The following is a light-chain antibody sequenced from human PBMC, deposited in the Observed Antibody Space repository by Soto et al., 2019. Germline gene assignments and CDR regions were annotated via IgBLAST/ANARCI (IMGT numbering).Light chain of an antibody. CDR3: QQYNRWPFT. Sequence: EFVLTQSPGTLSLSPGVRATLSCRASQTVRNNYLAWYQQKPGQAPRLLIYGASTRATGIPDRFSGSGSGTEFTLTISSLQSGDFAVYYCQQYNRWPFTFGPGTKVDIK. CDR2: GAS. J-gene: IGKJ3*01. CDR1: QTVRNN. V-gene: IGKV3-15*01.